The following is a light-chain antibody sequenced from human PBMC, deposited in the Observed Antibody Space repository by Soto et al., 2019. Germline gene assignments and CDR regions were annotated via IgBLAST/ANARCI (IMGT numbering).Light chain of an antibody. V-gene: IGLV2-23*02. CDR3: CSCAAGINV. CDR1: HNDIGTYDY. J-gene: IGLJ1*01. CDR2: GVT. Sequence: QSALTQPTSVSGSPGQSITISCTGNHNDIGTYDYVSWYQQHPGRAPRLLIHGVTTRPSGISGRFSGSKSGNTASLTISGLQAEDEADYYCCSCAAGINVFGTGTKVTVL.